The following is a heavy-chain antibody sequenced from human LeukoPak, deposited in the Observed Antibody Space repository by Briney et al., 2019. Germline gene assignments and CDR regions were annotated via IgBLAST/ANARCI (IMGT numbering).Heavy chain of an antibody. CDR3: GRGRRDGYNLEYFDK. CDR1: GGSITSSSYY. D-gene: IGHD5-24*01. J-gene: IGHJ4*02. Sequence: SETLSLTCTVSGGSITSSSYYWGWIRQPPGKGLQWIGSFYYSGSTYYNPSLKSRVTIYVDTSKNQFSLKLSSVTAADTAVYYCGRGRRDGYNLEYFDKWGQGTLVTVSS. V-gene: IGHV4-39*01. CDR2: FYYSGST.